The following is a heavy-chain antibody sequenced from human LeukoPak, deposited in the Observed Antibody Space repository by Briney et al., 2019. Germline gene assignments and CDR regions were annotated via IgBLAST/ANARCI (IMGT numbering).Heavy chain of an antibody. D-gene: IGHD3-10*01. V-gene: IGHV5-51*01. CDR2: IYPADSDT. J-gene: IGHJ4*02. CDR3: ARQSRDGSKTRGYYFDY. Sequence: TTGESLKISCQVSGYIFTHYWIGWVRQMPGNGLESMGIIYPADSDTTYSPSFQGQVTISVDKSISTVYLRWSSLKASDTAMYYCARQSRDGSKTRGYYFDYWGQGTLVTVSS. CDR1: GYIFTHYW.